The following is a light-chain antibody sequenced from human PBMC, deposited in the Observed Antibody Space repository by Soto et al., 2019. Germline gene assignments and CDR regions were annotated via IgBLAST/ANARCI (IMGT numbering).Light chain of an antibody. Sequence: ELVMTQSPGTLSLSPGETATLSCRASQSVSSNYVAWFHQKPGQPPRLLIYGASSRATGVPDRFSGSGSGTDFTLTISRLEPEDFAVYYCQQYGSSGTFGQGTKVDIK. CDR1: QSVSSNY. CDR3: QQYGSSGT. CDR2: GAS. V-gene: IGKV3-20*01. J-gene: IGKJ1*01.